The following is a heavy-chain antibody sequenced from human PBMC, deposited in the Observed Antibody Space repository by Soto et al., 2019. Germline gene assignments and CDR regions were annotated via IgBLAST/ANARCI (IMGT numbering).Heavy chain of an antibody. CDR2: ISGSGGST. CDR3: AKADHYSNYGGHDY. J-gene: IGHJ4*02. Sequence: QPGGSLRLSCAASGFTFSSYAMSWVRQAPGKGLEWVSAISGSGGSTYYADSVKGRFTISRDNSKNTLYLQMNSLRAEDTAVYYCAKADHYSNYGGHDYWGQGTLVTVSS. D-gene: IGHD4-4*01. V-gene: IGHV3-23*01. CDR1: GFTFSSYA.